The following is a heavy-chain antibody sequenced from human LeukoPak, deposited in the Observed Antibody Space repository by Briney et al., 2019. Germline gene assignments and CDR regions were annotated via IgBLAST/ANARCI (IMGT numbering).Heavy chain of an antibody. J-gene: IGHJ4*02. CDR2: ISSSSSYI. D-gene: IGHD3-22*01. CDR3: ARDPFDYDSSGYYRINTNFDY. CDR1: GSTFSSYS. Sequence: GGSLRLSCAASGSTFSSYSMNWVRQAPGKGLKWVSSISSSSSYIYYADSVKGRFTISRDNAKNSLYLQMNSLRAEDTAVYYCARDPFDYDSSGYYRINTNFDYWGQGTLVTVSS. V-gene: IGHV3-21*01.